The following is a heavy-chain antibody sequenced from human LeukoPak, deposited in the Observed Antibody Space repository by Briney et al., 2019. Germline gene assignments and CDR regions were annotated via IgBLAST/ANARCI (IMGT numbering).Heavy chain of an antibody. CDR3: AREGYFGSGIDYYYGMDV. J-gene: IGHJ6*02. CDR2: ISAYNGNT. Sequence: ASVKVSCTASGFTFTNYGISWVRQAPGQGLEWMGWISAYNGNTNYAQKFQGRVTMTTDTSTTTAYMELRSLRSDDTAVYYCAREGYFGSGIDYYYGMDVWGQGTTVTVSS. D-gene: IGHD3-10*01. CDR1: GFTFTNYG. V-gene: IGHV1-18*01.